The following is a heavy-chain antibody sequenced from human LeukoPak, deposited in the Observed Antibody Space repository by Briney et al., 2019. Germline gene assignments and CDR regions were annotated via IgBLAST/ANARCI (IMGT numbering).Heavy chain of an antibody. J-gene: IGHJ4*02. D-gene: IGHD1-14*01. CDR3: AREDHVGLFDY. Sequence: GGTLRLSCAASGFTFSNHGMNWVRQAPGKGLEWVANIKQDGSEKYYVDSVKGRFTISRDNAKNSLYLQMNSLRAEDTAVYYCAREDHVGLFDYWGQGTLVTVSS. V-gene: IGHV3-7*01. CDR2: IKQDGSEK. CDR1: GFTFSNHG.